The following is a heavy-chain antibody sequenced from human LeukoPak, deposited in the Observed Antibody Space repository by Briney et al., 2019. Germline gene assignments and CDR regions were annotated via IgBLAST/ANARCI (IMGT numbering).Heavy chain of an antibody. Sequence: KPSETLSLTCAVYGGSFSGYYWSWIRQPPGKGLEWIGEINHSGSTNYNPSLKSRVSISVDTSKNQFSLKLNSVTAADTAVYYCATPYYGSGTYYVAFDIWGQGTMVTVSP. CDR2: INHSGST. V-gene: IGHV4-34*01. J-gene: IGHJ3*02. CDR3: ATPYYGSGTYYVAFDI. CDR1: GGSFSGYY. D-gene: IGHD3-10*01.